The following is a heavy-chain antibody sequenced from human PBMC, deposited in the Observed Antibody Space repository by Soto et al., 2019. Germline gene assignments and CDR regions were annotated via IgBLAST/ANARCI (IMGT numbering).Heavy chain of an antibody. J-gene: IGHJ5*02. CDR1: GYIFTDYY. V-gene: IGHV1-2*06. D-gene: IGHD6-13*01. CDR2: INPNSGGT. CDR3: VRRHVSATGIDWFDP. Sequence: ASVKVSCKASGYIFTDYYMHWVRQAPGQELGWMGRINPNSGGTNYAQKFQGRVTMTRDTSISTAYTELSSLRSEDTAMYYCVRRHVSATGIDWFDPWGQGILVSVSS.